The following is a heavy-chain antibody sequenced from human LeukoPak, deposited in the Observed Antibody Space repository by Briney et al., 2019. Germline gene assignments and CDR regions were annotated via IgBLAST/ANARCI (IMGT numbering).Heavy chain of an antibody. CDR3: ANSLYGDYGWFDP. CDR1: GFTFSSYA. J-gene: IGHJ5*02. CDR2: ISGSGGST. V-gene: IGHV3-23*01. D-gene: IGHD4-17*01. Sequence: GGSLRLSCAASGFTFSSYAMSWVRQAPGKGLGWVSAISGSGGSTYYADSVKGRFIISRDNSKNTLYLQMNSLRAEDTAVYYCANSLYGDYGWFDPWGQGTLVTVSS.